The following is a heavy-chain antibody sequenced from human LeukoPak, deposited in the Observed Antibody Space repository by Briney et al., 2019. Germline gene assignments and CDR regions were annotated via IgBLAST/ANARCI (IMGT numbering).Heavy chain of an antibody. D-gene: IGHD3-3*01. J-gene: IGHJ4*02. Sequence: SETLSLTCSVSGGSISSGSLYWSWIRQPAGKGLDSIMRIYTSGSTNSNPSLKSRVDTSVEPSMHQFSLKLSAATAADTAVYYFAGAPILYYDFWSASDYWGQGTLVTVSS. CDR3: AGAPILYYDFWSASDY. CDR1: GGSISSGSLY. CDR2: IYTSGST. V-gene: IGHV4-61*02.